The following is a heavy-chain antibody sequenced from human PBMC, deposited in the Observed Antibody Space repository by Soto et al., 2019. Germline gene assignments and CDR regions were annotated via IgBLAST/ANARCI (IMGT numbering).Heavy chain of an antibody. CDR3: ARGGLTMIVVVPNWFDP. Sequence: SLTCTVSDGSISGNFLTWIRQPAGKGLEWIGRISSNGNTDYNPSLKSRVTMSIDTSKNHFSLDLISVTASDTAVYYCARGGLTMIVVVPNWFDPWGQGTLVTVSS. D-gene: IGHD3-22*01. V-gene: IGHV4-4*07. CDR1: DGSISGNF. J-gene: IGHJ5*02. CDR2: ISSNGNT.